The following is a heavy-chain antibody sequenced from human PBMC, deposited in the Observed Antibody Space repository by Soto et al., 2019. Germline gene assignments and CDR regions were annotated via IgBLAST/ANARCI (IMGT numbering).Heavy chain of an antibody. CDR3: AKRVLGLAQKNWFDP. D-gene: IGHD3-16*01. CDR1: GFTFSSYA. V-gene: IGHV3-23*01. J-gene: IGHJ5*02. Sequence: PGGSLRLSCAASGFTFSSYAMSWVRQAPGKGLEWVSAISGSGGSTYYADSVKGRFSISRDNSKNTLYLQMNSLRAEDTAVYSCAKRVLGLAQKNWFDPWGQGTLVTVSS. CDR2: ISGSGGST.